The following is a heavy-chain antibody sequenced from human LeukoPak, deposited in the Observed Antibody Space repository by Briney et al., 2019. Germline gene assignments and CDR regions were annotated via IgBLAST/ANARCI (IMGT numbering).Heavy chain of an antibody. J-gene: IGHJ4*02. V-gene: IGHV1-2*02. CDR2: INPNSGGT. CDR1: GYTFTGYY. CDR3: ASAPGYSSSSYQLDY. Sequence: ASVKVSCKASGYTFTGYYMHWVRQAPGQGLEWMGWINPNSGGTNYAQKFQGRVTMTRDTSISTAYMELSRLRSDDTAVYYCASAPGYSSSSYQLDYWGQGTLVTVSS. D-gene: IGHD6-6*01.